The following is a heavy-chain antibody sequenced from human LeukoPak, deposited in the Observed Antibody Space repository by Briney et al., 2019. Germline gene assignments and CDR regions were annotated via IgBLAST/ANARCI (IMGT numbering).Heavy chain of an antibody. CDR3: ARGGSSGWHGVDY. CDR2: IYYSRST. J-gene: IGHJ4*02. CDR1: GGSISTYY. V-gene: IGHV4-59*01. D-gene: IGHD6-19*01. Sequence: PSETLSLTCTVSGGSISTYYWSWIRQPPGKGLEWIGYIYYSRSTNYNPSLKSRVTISVDTSKNLFSLILYSVTAADTAVYYCARGGSSGWHGVDYWGQGTLVTVSS.